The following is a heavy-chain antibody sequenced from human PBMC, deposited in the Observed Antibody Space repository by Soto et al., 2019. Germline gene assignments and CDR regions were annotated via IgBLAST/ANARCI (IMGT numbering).Heavy chain of an antibody. V-gene: IGHV4-59*01. CDR3: ARGQYDILTGYPYFDY. CDR1: GSSINNYY. J-gene: IGHJ4*02. CDR2: ISYSGNT. Sequence: SETLSLTCTVSGSSINNYYWNWIRQPPGRGLEWIGYISYSGNTNYNPSLKSRVTMSVGTSKNQFSLKLTSVTAADTAVYYCARGQYDILTGYPYFDYWGQGTLVTVSS. D-gene: IGHD3-9*01.